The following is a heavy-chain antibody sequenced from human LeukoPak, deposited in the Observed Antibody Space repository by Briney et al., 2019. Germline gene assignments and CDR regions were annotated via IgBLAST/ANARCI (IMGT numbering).Heavy chain of an antibody. V-gene: IGHV1-69*05. D-gene: IGHD3-22*01. CDR2: IIPIFGTA. CDR1: GGTFSSYA. J-gene: IGHJ4*02. CDR3: AREGYYYDSSGSRYFDY. Sequence: GASVKVSCKASGGTFSSYAISWLRQAPGQGLEWMGGIIPIFGTANYAQKFQGRVTITTDESTSTAYMELSSLRSEDTAVYYCAREGYYYDSSGSRYFDYWGQGTLVTVSS.